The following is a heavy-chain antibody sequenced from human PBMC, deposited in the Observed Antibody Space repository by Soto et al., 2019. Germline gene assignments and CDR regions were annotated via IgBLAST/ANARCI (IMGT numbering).Heavy chain of an antibody. CDR3: AKVMESYRPLDC. CDR2: INTDGSST. V-gene: IGHV3-74*01. D-gene: IGHD3-16*01. J-gene: IGHJ4*02. Sequence: GGSLRLSCAASGFTFSSYWMHWVRQAPGKGLVWVSRINTDGSSTSYADSVKGRFTISRDNAKSTLYLQMDNLRAEDTAVYFCAKVMESYRPLDCWGQGTPVTVSS. CDR1: GFTFSSYW.